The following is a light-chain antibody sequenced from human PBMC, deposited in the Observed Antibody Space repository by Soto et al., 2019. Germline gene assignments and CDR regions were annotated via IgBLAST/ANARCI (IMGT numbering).Light chain of an antibody. V-gene: IGLV1-40*01. CDR2: GNS. CDR3: QSYDSSLSVV. Sequence: QSVLTQPSSVSGAPGQRVTISCTGSSSNIGAGYDVHWYQQLPGKAPKLLIYGNSNRPSWVPDRFSGSKSGTSASLAITGLQAEDEADYYCQSYDSSLSVVFGGGTKLTVL. CDR1: SSNIGAGYD. J-gene: IGLJ2*01.